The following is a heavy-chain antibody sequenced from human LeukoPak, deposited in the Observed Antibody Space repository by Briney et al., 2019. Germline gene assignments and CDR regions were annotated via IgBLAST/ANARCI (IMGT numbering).Heavy chain of an antibody. J-gene: IGHJ4*02. CDR2: INTDGRTT. V-gene: IGHV3-74*01. CDR1: GFSFSSYW. CDR3: ARDNTYMFDY. D-gene: IGHD2-2*02. Sequence: GGSLRLSCAASGFSFSSYWMNWVRQAPGKGLVWVAHINTDGRTTTYADSVKGRFTVARDNAKNTLYLDMNRLRAEDTAVYYCARDNTYMFDYWGQGTQVTVSS.